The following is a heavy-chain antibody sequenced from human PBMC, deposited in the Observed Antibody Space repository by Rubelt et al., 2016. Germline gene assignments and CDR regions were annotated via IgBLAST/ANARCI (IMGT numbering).Heavy chain of an antibody. Sequence: QVQLVESGGGVVQPGRSLRVSCAASGFTFSSYDMHWVRQAPGKGLEWVAVIWYDGSNKYYADSVKGRFTISRDSSKNTLYLQMNSLRAEDTAVYYCAREGGVLRVLDNWGQGTLVTVSS. V-gene: IGHV3-33*01. CDR1: GFTFSSYD. CDR3: AREGGVLRVLDN. D-gene: IGHD3-16*01. CDR2: IWYDGSNK. J-gene: IGHJ4*02.